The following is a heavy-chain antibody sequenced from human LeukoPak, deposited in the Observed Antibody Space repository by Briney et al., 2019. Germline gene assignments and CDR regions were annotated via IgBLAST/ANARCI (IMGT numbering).Heavy chain of an antibody. V-gene: IGHV3-66*01. CDR1: GFSFGEYA. D-gene: IGHD4-17*01. Sequence: GGSLRLSCTTSGFSFGEYALTWVRQAPGKGLEWVLVIYSGGSTYYADSVKGRFAISRDNSKNTLYLQMNSLRAEDTAVYYCARWYYGEKFDYWGQGTLVTVSS. J-gene: IGHJ4*02. CDR3: ARWYYGEKFDY. CDR2: IYSGGST.